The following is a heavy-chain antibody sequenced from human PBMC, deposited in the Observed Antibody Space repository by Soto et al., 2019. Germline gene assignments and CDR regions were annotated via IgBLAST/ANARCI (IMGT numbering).Heavy chain of an antibody. V-gene: IGHV4-59*08. CDR3: AINAHV. CDR1: GASIRGHF. Sequence: QVQLQESGPGLVKPSETLSLICTVSGASIRGHFWSWVRQPPGKGLEWIGYIFDSVTTNYSPSLKSRVPISVDMSKSQLSLRLSSVTAADPAVYYCAINAHVWGQGTPVTVFS. J-gene: IGHJ6*02. CDR2: IFDSVTT.